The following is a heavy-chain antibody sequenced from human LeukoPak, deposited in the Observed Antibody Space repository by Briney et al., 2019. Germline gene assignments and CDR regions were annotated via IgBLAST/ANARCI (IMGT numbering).Heavy chain of an antibody. D-gene: IGHD3-3*01. CDR3: ARLHDFWSGYHLDY. CDR1: GGSISSYY. CDR2: IYYSGST. V-gene: IGHV4-39*01. Sequence: SETLSLTCTVSGGSISSYYWSWIRQPPGKGLEWIGSIYYSGSTYYNPSLKSRVTISVDTSKNQFSLKLSSVTAADTAVYYCARLHDFWSGYHLDYWGQGTLVTVSS. J-gene: IGHJ4*02.